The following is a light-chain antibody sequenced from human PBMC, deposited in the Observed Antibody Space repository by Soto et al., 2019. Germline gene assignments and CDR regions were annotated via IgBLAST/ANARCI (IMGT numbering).Light chain of an antibody. V-gene: IGKV2-30*01. CDR1: QSLVYSDGIAY. CDR2: NTF. CDR3: MQGTHWPPVT. Sequence: DVVMTQSPLSLPVTLGQPASISCRSSQSLVYSDGIAYLSWFQQRAGQSPRRLIYNTFNRDSGVPDRFSGSGSGTEFTLKISRVEAEDVGIYYCMQGTHWPPVTFGQGTKLEIK. J-gene: IGKJ2*01.